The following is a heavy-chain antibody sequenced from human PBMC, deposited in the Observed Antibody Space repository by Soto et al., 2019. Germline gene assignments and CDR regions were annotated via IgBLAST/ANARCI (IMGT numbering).Heavy chain of an antibody. Sequence: EVQLSESGGGLVQPGGSLRLSCAASGFPFSGYAVTWVRQAPGKGLEWVSAISGGGGRTYYADSVKGRFTISRDSSKNTVYLQMHSLRAEDTAVYYCAKTESFNGYYNAFDCWGQGTRVTVSS. CDR3: AKTESFNGYYNAFDC. V-gene: IGHV3-23*01. CDR2: ISGGGGRT. J-gene: IGHJ4*02. CDR1: GFPFSGYA. D-gene: IGHD3-9*01.